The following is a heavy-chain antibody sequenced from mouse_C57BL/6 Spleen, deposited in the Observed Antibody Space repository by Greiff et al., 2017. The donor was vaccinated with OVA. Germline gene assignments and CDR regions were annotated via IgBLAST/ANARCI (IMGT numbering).Heavy chain of an antibody. CDR2: ISSGSSTI. V-gene: IGHV5-17*01. Sequence: DVMLVESGGGLVKPGGSLKLSCAASGFTFSDYGMHWVRQAPEKGLEWVAYISSGSSTIYYADTVKGRFTISRDNAKNTLFLQMTSLRSEDTAMYYCASHYYGSPYAMDYWGQGTSVTVSS. J-gene: IGHJ4*01. CDR3: ASHYYGSPYAMDY. CDR1: GFTFSDYG. D-gene: IGHD1-1*01.